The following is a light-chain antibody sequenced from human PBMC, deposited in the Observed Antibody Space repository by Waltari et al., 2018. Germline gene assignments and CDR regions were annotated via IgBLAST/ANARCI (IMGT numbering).Light chain of an antibody. CDR3: SSYTSSSTFVV. Sequence: LTQPASVSGSPGQSITISCTGTSSDVGGYNYVSWYQQHPGKAPKLMIYEVSNRPSGVSNRFSGSKSGNTASLTISGLQAKDEADYYCSSYTSSSTFVVFGGGTKLTVL. CDR1: SSDVGGYNY. V-gene: IGLV2-14*01. J-gene: IGLJ2*01. CDR2: EVS.